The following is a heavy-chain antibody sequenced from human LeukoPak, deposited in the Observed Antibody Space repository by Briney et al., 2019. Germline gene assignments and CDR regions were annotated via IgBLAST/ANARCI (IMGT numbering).Heavy chain of an antibody. Sequence: GGSLRLSCAASGNYWMHWVRQAPGKGLVWVSHINSDGSWTSYADSVKGRFTISKDNAKNMVYLQMNSLRAEDTAVYYCVSFYETYWGQGTLVTVSS. J-gene: IGHJ4*02. CDR3: VSFYETY. V-gene: IGHV3-74*01. CDR2: INSDGSWT. CDR1: GNYW. D-gene: IGHD2/OR15-2a*01.